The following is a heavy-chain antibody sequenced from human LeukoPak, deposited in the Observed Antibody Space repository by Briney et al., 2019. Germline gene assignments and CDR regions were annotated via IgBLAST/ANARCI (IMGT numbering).Heavy chain of an antibody. CDR3: ARNYDSSGPPGY. Sequence: SETLSLTCAVYGGSFSGYYWSWIRQPPGKGLEWIGEINHSGSTNYNPSLKSRVAISVDTSENQFSLKLSSVTAADTAVYYCARNYDSSGPPGYWGQGTLVTVSS. V-gene: IGHV4-34*01. D-gene: IGHD3-22*01. J-gene: IGHJ4*02. CDR2: INHSGST. CDR1: GGSFSGYY.